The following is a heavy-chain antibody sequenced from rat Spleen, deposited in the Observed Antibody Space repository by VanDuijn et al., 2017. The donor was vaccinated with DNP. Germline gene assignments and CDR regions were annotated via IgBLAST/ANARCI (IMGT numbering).Heavy chain of an antibody. V-gene: IGHV2-6*01. J-gene: IGHJ2*01. D-gene: IGHD1-10*01. CDR1: GFSLTTYT. Sequence: QVQLKESGPGLVQPSQTLSLTCTVSGFSLTTYTVIWVRQPPGKGLEWIAAISTSGSTYYNSALKSRLSISRDTSKSQVFLKMNSLQTEDTAIYFCTRFITTPDYWGQGVMVTVSS. CDR2: ISTSGST. CDR3: TRFITTPDY.